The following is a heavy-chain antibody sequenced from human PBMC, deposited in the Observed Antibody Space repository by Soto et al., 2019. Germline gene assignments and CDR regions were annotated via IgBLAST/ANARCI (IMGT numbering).Heavy chain of an antibody. J-gene: IGHJ4*02. CDR1: GYSFTSYW. V-gene: IGHV3-23*01. Sequence: GESLKISCKGSGYSFTSYWIGWVRQAPGEGLEWVSVTTDSGGDSKYADSVRGRFTISRDNSKNTLYLQMSSLRVDDSAVYYCASGSSDSYPGSRIFDFWGRGTLVTVSS. CDR2: TTDSGGDS. CDR3: ASGSSDSYPGSRIFDF. D-gene: IGHD3-10*01.